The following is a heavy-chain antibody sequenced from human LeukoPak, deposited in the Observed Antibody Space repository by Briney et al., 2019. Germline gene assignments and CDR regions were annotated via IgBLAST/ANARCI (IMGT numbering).Heavy chain of an antibody. J-gene: IGHJ6*03. D-gene: IGHD3-10*01. V-gene: IGHV3-48*01. CDR2: ISSSSSSTI. Sequence: PGGSLRLSCAASGFTFSSYSMNWVRQAPGQGLEWVSYISSSSSSTIYYADSVKGRFTISRDNAKNSLYLQMNSLRAEDTAVYYCAREMYGSGSYSIWYYYYMDVWGKGTTVTVSS. CDR3: AREMYGSGSYSIWYYYYMDV. CDR1: GFTFSSYS.